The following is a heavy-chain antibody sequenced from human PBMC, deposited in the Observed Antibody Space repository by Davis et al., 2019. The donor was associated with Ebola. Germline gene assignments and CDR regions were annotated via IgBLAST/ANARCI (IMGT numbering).Heavy chain of an antibody. V-gene: IGHV1-69*13. CDR1: GGPFRSQP. CDR2: IIPIFDTP. CDR3: ARDFDGGNYYFDY. D-gene: IGHD3-9*01. Sequence: SSVPVPRLTSGGPFRSQPVSWVRQAPRQGLEWMGGIIPIFDTPHYAQKFQGRITITADASTSTAYMELSSLRSEDTATYFCARDFDGGNYYFDYWGPGTPVTVSS. J-gene: IGHJ4*02.